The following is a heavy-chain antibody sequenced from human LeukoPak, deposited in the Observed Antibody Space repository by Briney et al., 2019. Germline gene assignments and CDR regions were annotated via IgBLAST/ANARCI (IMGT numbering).Heavy chain of an antibody. D-gene: IGHD3-22*01. Sequence: TGGSLRLSCAASGFTFSSYGMHWVRQAPGKGLEWVAVIWYDGSNKYYADSVKGRFTISRDNSKNTLYLQMNSLRAEDTAVFYCANENYYDSSGYVDHWGQGTLVIVSS. CDR2: IWYDGSNK. CDR3: ANENYYDSSGYVDH. CDR1: GFTFSSYG. J-gene: IGHJ4*02. V-gene: IGHV3-30*02.